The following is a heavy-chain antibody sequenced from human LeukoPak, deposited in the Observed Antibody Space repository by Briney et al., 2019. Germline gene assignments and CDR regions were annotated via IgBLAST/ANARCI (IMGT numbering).Heavy chain of an antibody. J-gene: IGHJ4*02. CDR1: GFTVSSNY. Sequence: PGGSLRLSCAASGFTVSSNYMSWVRQAPGKGLEWVSVIYSGGSTYYADSVKGRFTISRDNSKNTLYLQMNSLRAEDTAVYYCARSDFGDYPSVDYWGQGTLVTVSS. CDR2: IYSGGST. CDR3: ARSDFGDYPSVDY. V-gene: IGHV3-66*01. D-gene: IGHD4-17*01.